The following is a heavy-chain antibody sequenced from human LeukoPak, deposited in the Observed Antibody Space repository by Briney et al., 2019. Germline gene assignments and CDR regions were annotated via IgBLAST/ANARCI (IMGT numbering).Heavy chain of an antibody. J-gene: IGHJ4*02. V-gene: IGHV3-53*01. CDR2: IYSGGDT. CDR3: ARGGGNPGLFDY. CDR1: GITVSGSH. D-gene: IGHD4-23*01. Sequence: GGSLRLSCASSGITVSGSHLSWVRQAPGKGLEWISLIYSGGDTKYANSVKGRFTISRDNSKNTLYLQMDSLRAEDTAVYYCARGGGNPGLFDYWGQGTLVTVSS.